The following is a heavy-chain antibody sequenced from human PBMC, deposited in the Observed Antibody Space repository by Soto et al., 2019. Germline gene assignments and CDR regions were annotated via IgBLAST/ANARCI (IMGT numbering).Heavy chain of an antibody. CDR2: ISGSGGST. J-gene: IGHJ3*02. V-gene: IGHV3-23*01. CDR1: GFTFSSYA. D-gene: IGHD2-15*01. Sequence: PGGSLRLSCAASGFTFSSYAMSWVRQAPGKGLEWVSAISGSGGSTYYADSVKGRFTISRDNSKNTLYLQMNSLRAEDTAVYYCAKVYCSGGSCYDGDAFDIWGQGTMVTISS. CDR3: AKVYCSGGSCYDGDAFDI.